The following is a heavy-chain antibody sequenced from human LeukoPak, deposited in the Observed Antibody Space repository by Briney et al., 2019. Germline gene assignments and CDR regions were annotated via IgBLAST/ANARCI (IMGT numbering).Heavy chain of an antibody. CDR1: GFTFSSYW. V-gene: IGHV3-7*05. CDR2: IKQDGSDK. J-gene: IGHJ4*02. Sequence: GGSLRLSCAASGFTFSSYWMSWVRQAPGKGLEWVANIKQDGSDKYYVDSVKGRFTIPRDNAKNSLYLQMNSLRAEDTAVYYCARSLGYCSAGSCFPFDYWGQGTLVTVSS. D-gene: IGHD2-15*01. CDR3: ARSLGYCSAGSCFPFDY.